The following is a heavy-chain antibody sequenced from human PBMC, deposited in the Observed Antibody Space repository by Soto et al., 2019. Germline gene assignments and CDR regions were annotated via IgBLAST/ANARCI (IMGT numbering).Heavy chain of an antibody. CDR1: GFTFSSYG. CDR2: ISYDGSNK. D-gene: IGHD6-19*01. V-gene: IGHV3-30*18. Sequence: QVQLVESGGGVVQPGRSLRLSCAASGFTFSSYGMHWVRQAPDKGLEWVAVISYDGSNKYYADSVKGRFTISRDNSKNTLYLQMNSLRAEDTAVYYCAKTVTTAVAGHFAGMDVWGRGTTVTVSS. CDR3: AKTVTTAVAGHFAGMDV. J-gene: IGHJ6*02.